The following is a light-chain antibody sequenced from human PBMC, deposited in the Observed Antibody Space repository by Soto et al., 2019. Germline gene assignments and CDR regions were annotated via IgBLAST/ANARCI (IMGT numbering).Light chain of an antibody. J-gene: IGLJ2*01. Sequence: QSVLTQPPSVSGAPGQRVTISCTGSSSNIGAGYDVHWYQQLPGTAPKLLIYCNSNRPSGVPDRFSGSKSGTSASLAITGLQAEDEADYYCQSYDSSLSVYVVFGRGTKLTVL. CDR3: QSYDSSLSVYVV. CDR1: SSNIGAGYD. CDR2: CNS. V-gene: IGLV1-40*01.